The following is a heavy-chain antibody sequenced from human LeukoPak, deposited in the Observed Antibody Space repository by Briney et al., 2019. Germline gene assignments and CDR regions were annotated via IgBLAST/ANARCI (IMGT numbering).Heavy chain of an antibody. CDR2: ISAYNGNT. CDR3: ARRNAYYGSGSYWYHFDY. V-gene: IGHV1-18*01. Sequence: GASVKVSCKASGYTFTSYGISWVRQAPGQGLEWMGWISAYNGNTNYAQKLQGRVTMTTDTSTSTAYMELRSLRSDDTAVYYCARRNAYYGSGSYWYHFDYWGQGTLVTVSS. J-gene: IGHJ4*02. D-gene: IGHD3-10*01. CDR1: GYTFTSYG.